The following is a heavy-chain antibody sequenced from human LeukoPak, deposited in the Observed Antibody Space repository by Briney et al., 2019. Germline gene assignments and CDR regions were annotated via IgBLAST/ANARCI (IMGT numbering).Heavy chain of an antibody. V-gene: IGHV3-7*01. CDR2: IKQDGSEK. J-gene: IGHJ4*02. D-gene: IGHD3-9*01. CDR1: GFTLSSYW. Sequence: PGGSLRLSCAASGFTLSSYWMSWVRQAPGKGLEWVANIKQDGSEKYYVDSVKGRFTISRDNAKNSLYLQMNSLRAEDTAVYYCARDASVVRYFDWSDYLDYWGQGTVVTVSS. CDR3: ARDASVVRYFDWSDYLDY.